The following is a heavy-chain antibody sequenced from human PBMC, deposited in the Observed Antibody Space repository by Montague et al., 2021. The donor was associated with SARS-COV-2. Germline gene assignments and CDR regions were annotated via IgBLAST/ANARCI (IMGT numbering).Heavy chain of an antibody. CDR1: GGSISSSSSY. D-gene: IGHD3-22*01. CDR3: ARDIRIPMLIVIQGYGMDV. J-gene: IGHJ6*02. CDR2: IYYSGST. Sequence: SETLSLTCTVSGGSISSSSSYWGWILQPPGMGLEWIGSIYYSGSTYYNPSLKSRITISVDTSKNQFSLRLTSVTAADTAVYYCARDIRIPMLIVIQGYGMDVWGQGTTVTVSS. V-gene: IGHV4-39*07.